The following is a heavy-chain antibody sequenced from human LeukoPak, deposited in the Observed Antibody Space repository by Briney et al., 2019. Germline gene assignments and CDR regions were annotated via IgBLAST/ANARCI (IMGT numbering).Heavy chain of an antibody. CDR3: ARDREYSYGSWSPYFDY. J-gene: IGHJ4*02. Sequence: KASETLSLTCTVSGGSISSYYWSWIRQPPGKGLEWIGYIYYSGSTNYNPSLKSRVTISVDTSKNQFSLKLSSVTAADTAVYYCARDREYSYGSWSPYFDYWGQGTLVTVSS. CDR2: IYYSGST. V-gene: IGHV4-59*01. CDR1: GGSISSYY. D-gene: IGHD5-18*01.